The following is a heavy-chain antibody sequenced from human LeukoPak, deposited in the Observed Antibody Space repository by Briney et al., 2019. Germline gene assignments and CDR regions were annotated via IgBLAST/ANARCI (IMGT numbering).Heavy chain of an antibody. D-gene: IGHD6-6*01. CDR1: GFTFNNYW. Sequence: GGSLRLSCAASGFTFNNYWMSWVRQAPGKGLEWVANIKQDGSEKHYVDSVKGRFTISRDNAKNSLYLQMNSLEAEDTAVYYCARIGYSSSGFDYWGQGTLITVSS. CDR3: ARIGYSSSGFDY. CDR2: IKQDGSEK. V-gene: IGHV3-7*01. J-gene: IGHJ4*02.